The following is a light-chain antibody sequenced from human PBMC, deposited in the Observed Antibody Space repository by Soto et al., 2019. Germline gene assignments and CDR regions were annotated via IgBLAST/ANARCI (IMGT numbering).Light chain of an antibody. V-gene: IGKV2-30*01. Sequence: DVVMTQSPLFLPVTLGQPASISCRSSLSLAYIDGNTYLHWFQQRPGQSPRRLIYNLSSRDSGARARYSGSGSGTDATLKISRVEAEDVVGYYCRQRVHWPPYTFGQGTKLEIK. J-gene: IGKJ2*01. CDR2: NLS. CDR1: LSLAYIDGNTY. CDR3: RQRVHWPPYT.